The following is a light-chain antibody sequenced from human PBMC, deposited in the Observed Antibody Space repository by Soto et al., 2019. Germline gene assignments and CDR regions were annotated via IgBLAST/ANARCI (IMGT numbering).Light chain of an antibody. V-gene: IGKV1-39*01. CDR2: AAS. Sequence: IQVTQSPSSLSSSVGVRVTITCRSRQSINTYLSWYQQKPGRAPKHLINAASSLQTGVPSRFSGSGSGTDFTLTISSLQPEDFATYYCQQTYGAPRTFGQGTKVDIK. J-gene: IGKJ1*01. CDR1: QSINTY. CDR3: QQTYGAPRT.